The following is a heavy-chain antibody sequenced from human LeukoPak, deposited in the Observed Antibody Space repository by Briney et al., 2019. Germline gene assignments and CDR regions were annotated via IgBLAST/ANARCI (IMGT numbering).Heavy chain of an antibody. CDR2: ISSSGNTI. D-gene: IGHD7-27*01. V-gene: IGHV3-48*03. CDR1: RFTFSSYE. Sequence: AGGSLRLSCAASRFTFSSYEMNWVRQAPGKGLGWVSFISSSGNTIYYADSVKGRFIISRDNAKNSLYLQMNSLRTEDTAVYYCARERPGEDTFDIWGQGTMVTVSS. J-gene: IGHJ3*02. CDR3: ARERPGEDTFDI.